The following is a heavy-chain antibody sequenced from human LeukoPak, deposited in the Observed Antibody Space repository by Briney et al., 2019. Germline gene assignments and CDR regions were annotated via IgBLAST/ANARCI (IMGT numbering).Heavy chain of an antibody. J-gene: IGHJ4*02. CDR2: IYPGDSDT. CDR1: GYDFSGDW. V-gene: IGHV5-51*01. CDR3: ARRYCSSTSCYFDY. D-gene: IGHD2-2*01. Sequence: GESLKISCKGSGYDFSGDWIGWVRQMPGKGLELMGIIYPGDSDTTYSPSLQGLVTISADKSISTAYLQWSSLKASDTAMYYCARRYCSSTSCYFDYWGQGTLVTVSS.